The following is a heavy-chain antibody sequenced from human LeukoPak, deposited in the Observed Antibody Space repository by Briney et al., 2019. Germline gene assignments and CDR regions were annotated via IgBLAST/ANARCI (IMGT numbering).Heavy chain of an antibody. CDR2: IKRKTDGGTT. CDR3: TTDRREQQLVEGEEDY. D-gene: IGHD6-13*01. CDR1: GFTFNNAW. V-gene: IGHV3-15*01. J-gene: IGHJ4*02. Sequence: GGSLRLSCAASGFTFNNAWMSWVRQAPGKGLEWVGRIKRKTDGGTTDYAAPVKGKFTISRDDSKNTLYLQMNSLKTEDTAVYYCTTDRREQQLVEGEEDYWGQGTLVTVSS.